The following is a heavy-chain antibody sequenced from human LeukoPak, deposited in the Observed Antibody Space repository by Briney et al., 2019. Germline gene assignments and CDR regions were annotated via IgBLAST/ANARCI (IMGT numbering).Heavy chain of an antibody. CDR2: INPSGGST. D-gene: IGHD4-17*01. V-gene: IGHV1-46*01. CDR3: ARDSADYGDYDY. Sequence: GASVKVSCKASGYTFTSYFMHWVRQAPGQGLDWMGIINPSGGSTCYAQKFQGRVTMTRDTSTSTVYMELSSLRSEDTAVYYCARDSADYGDYDYWGQGTLVTVSS. J-gene: IGHJ4*02. CDR1: GYTFTSYF.